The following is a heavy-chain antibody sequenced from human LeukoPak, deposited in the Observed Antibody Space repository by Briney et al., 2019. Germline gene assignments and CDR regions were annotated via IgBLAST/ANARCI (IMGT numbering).Heavy chain of an antibody. Sequence: PSETLSLTCTVSGGSISSNYWSRIRQPPGKGLEWKGLEWIAYIHYNGDTNYNPSLKSRVTISLDTSKNQLSLNLTSVTAADTAVYFCAGYDHSNYLAYWGQGTLVTVSS. CDR2: IHYNGDT. V-gene: IGHV4-59*13. CDR3: AGYDHSNYLAY. D-gene: IGHD4-11*01. CDR1: GGSISSNY. J-gene: IGHJ4*02.